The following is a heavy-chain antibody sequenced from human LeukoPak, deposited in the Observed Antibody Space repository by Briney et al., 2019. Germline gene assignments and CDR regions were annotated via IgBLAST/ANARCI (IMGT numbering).Heavy chain of an antibody. Sequence: ASVKVSCKASGYTFTSFGFSWVRQAPGQGLEWMGWISAHNGNTNYAQKLQGRVTLTTDTSTSTAYMELRSLRSEDTAVYYCARAGITMVRGVVYYYGMDVWGQGTTVTVSS. CDR2: ISAHNGNT. V-gene: IGHV1-18*01. CDR1: GYTFTSFG. D-gene: IGHD3-10*01. J-gene: IGHJ6*02. CDR3: ARAGITMVRGVVYYYGMDV.